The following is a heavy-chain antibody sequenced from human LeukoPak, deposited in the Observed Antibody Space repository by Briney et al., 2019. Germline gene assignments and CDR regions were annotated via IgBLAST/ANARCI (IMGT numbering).Heavy chain of an antibody. CDR2: INPNSGGT. Sequence: GASVKVSCKASGYTFTGYYMHWVRQAPGQGLEWMGWINPNSGGTNYAQKFQGRVTMTTDTSTSTAYMELRSLRSDDTAVYYCARDIVVVPAAPYFDYWGQGTLVTVSS. J-gene: IGHJ4*02. D-gene: IGHD2-2*01. CDR3: ARDIVVVPAAPYFDY. CDR1: GYTFTGYY. V-gene: IGHV1-2*02.